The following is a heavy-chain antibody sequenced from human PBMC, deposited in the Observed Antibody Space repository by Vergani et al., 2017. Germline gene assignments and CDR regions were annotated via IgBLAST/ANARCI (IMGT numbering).Heavy chain of an antibody. Sequence: QLQVQESGPGLVKPSEILSLIRTVSGGSINPSSSFWGWIRQSPGKGLEWIGSIKYVGRTYYIPSLQSRATVFVDTSKNQFSLKMSSVTAADTAVYYCARHFGRCSSTSCPFYYYYGMDVWGQGTTVTVSS. J-gene: IGHJ6*02. CDR1: GGSINPSSSF. D-gene: IGHD2-2*01. CDR3: ARHFGRCSSTSCPFYYYYGMDV. CDR2: IKYVGRT. V-gene: IGHV4-39*01.